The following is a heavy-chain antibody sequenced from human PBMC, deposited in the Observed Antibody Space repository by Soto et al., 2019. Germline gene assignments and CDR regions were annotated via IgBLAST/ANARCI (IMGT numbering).Heavy chain of an antibody. CDR1: GGSISSYY. D-gene: IGHD6-25*01. V-gene: IGHV4-59*01. CDR2: IYYSGST. Sequence: SETLSLTCTVSGGSISSYYWSWIRQPPGKGLEWIGYIYYSGSTNYNPSLKSRVTISVDTSKNQFSLKLSSVTAADTAVYYCARFSDGSVGDWYFDLWGRGTLVTVSS. CDR3: ARFSDGSVGDWYFDL. J-gene: IGHJ2*01.